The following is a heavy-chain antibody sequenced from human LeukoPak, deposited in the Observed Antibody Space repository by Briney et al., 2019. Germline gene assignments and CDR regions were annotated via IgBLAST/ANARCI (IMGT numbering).Heavy chain of an antibody. CDR1: GYSITSSSW. CDR3: ARKENVYYYFDY. D-gene: IGHD3-10*01. Sequence: SDTLSLTCAVSGYSITSSSWWGWIRQPPGKGLEWIGYIYHSGTTYYNPSLQSRVTMSVDTSKNQFSLKLSSVTAVDTAVYYCARKENVYYYFDYWGRGTLVTVSS. CDR2: IYHSGTT. J-gene: IGHJ4*02. V-gene: IGHV4-28*01.